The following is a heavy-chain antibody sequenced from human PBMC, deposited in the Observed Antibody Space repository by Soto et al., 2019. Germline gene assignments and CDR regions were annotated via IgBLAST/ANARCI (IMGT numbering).Heavy chain of an antibody. J-gene: IGHJ5*02. V-gene: IGHV1-8*01. Sequence: ASVKVSCKASGYSFTNNDVSWVRQATGQGLEWMGWMNPGSGDTGYAQKFQGRVTMTRDISIATAYMELSSLRSDDAAIYYCARMATFGSLNWFDPWGQGTLVTVSS. D-gene: IGHD3-16*01. CDR1: GYSFTNND. CDR3: ARMATFGSLNWFDP. CDR2: MNPGSGDT.